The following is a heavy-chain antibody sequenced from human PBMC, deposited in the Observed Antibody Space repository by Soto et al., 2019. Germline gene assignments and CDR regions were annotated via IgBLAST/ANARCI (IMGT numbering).Heavy chain of an antibody. V-gene: IGHV4-34*01. Sequence: SETLSLTCAVYGGSFSGYYWSWIRQPPGKGLEWIGEINHSGSTNYNPSLKSRVTISVDTSKNQFSLKLSSVTAADTAVYYCASRSSSWGKYDYWGQGTLVTVSS. D-gene: IGHD6-13*01. CDR1: GGSFSGYY. CDR2: INHSGST. J-gene: IGHJ4*02. CDR3: ASRSSSWGKYDY.